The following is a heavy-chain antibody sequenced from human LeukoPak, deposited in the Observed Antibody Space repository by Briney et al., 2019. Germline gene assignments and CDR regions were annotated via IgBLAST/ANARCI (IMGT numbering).Heavy chain of an antibody. D-gene: IGHD3-3*02. CDR2: IYYSGST. J-gene: IGHJ4*02. CDR3: ASISSGR. Sequence: SETLSLTCTVSGGSISSGSYYWSWIRQPPGKGLEWIGYIYYSGSTNYNPSLKSRVTISVDTSKNQFSLKLSSVTAADTAVYYCASISSGRWGQGTLVTVSS. V-gene: IGHV4-61*01. CDR1: GGSISSGSYY.